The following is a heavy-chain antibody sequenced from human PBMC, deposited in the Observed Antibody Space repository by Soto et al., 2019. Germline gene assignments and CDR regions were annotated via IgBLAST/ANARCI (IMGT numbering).Heavy chain of an antibody. D-gene: IGHD2-2*01. J-gene: IGHJ4*02. V-gene: IGHV1-46*01. CDR1: GYTFTSYY. CDR2: INPSGGST. CDR3: AKSIVEVPPALRLDF. Sequence: GASVKVSCKASGYTFTSYYMHWVRQAPGQGLEWMGIINPSGGSTSYAQKFQGRVTMTRDTSTSTVYMELSSLRSEDTAVYYCAKSIVEVPPALRLDFRGQGTLVTVSS.